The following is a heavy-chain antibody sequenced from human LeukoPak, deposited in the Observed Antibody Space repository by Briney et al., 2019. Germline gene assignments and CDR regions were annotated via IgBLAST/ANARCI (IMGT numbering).Heavy chain of an antibody. D-gene: IGHD3-10*01. CDR2: INWNGGST. J-gene: IGHJ6*02. V-gene: IGHV3-20*04. CDR1: GFTFDDYG. CDR3: ARDAKYYYGSGSYRSDYYYYGMDV. Sequence: GGSLRLSCAASGFTFDDYGMSWVRQAPGRGLEWVSGINWNGGSTGYADSVKGRFTISRDNAKNSLYLQMNSLRAEDTAVYYCARDAKYYYGSGSYRSDYYYYGMDVWGQGTTVTVSS.